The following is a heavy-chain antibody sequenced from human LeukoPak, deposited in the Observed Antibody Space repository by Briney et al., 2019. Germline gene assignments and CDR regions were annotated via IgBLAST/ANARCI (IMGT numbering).Heavy chain of an antibody. CDR1: GFIFNSYE. J-gene: IGHJ4*02. V-gene: IGHV3-48*03. D-gene: IGHD1-26*01. CDR3: AKEAYSDNYFDY. CDR2: ISTSGRTI. Sequence: PGGSLRLSCAASGFIFNSYEMNWVRQAPGMGLEWVSYISTSGRTIHYADSVKGRFTISRDNAKNSLYLQINSLRAEDTAVYYCAKEAYSDNYFDYWGQGTLVTVSS.